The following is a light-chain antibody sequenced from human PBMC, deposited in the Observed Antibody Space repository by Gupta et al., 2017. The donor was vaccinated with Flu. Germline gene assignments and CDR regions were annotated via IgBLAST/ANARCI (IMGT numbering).Light chain of an antibody. Sequence: SVLSQPPSASGTPGQRVIISCSGSSSNIGSNTVNWYQQLPGTAPKLLIYRSSQRPSGVPDRFSGSKSGTSASLAISGLQSEDEAEYYCAAWDDSLNGYVFGIGTKVTVL. CDR2: RSS. CDR3: AAWDDSLNGYV. J-gene: IGLJ1*01. V-gene: IGLV1-44*01. CDR1: SSNIGSNT.